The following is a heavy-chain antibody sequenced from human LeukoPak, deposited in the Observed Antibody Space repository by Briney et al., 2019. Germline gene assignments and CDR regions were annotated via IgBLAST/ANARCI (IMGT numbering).Heavy chain of an antibody. CDR1: GFTFSSYA. V-gene: IGHV3-30*04. J-gene: IGHJ4*02. CDR2: ISYDGSNK. CDR3: ARDFTMIVF. Sequence: GRSLRLSCAASGFTFSSYAMHWVRQAPGKGLEWVPVISYDGSNKYYADSVKGRFTISRDNSKNTLYLQMNSLRAEDTAVYYCARDFTMIVFGGQGTLVTVSS. D-gene: IGHD3-22*01.